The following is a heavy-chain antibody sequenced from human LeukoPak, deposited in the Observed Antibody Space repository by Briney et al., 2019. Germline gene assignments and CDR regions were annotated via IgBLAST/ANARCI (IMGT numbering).Heavy chain of an antibody. J-gene: IGHJ4*02. Sequence: RGESLSISGKGSGYSFSIYWIGWARQMTGKGLEWMGIIYQGDSETRNTPSFQGQVTISADKSFSAAYLQWSSLKASDTAMYYCARLRRPSAAAGPAGYWGQGTLVTVSS. CDR1: GYSFSIYW. D-gene: IGHD6-13*01. CDR2: IYQGDSET. V-gene: IGHV5-51*01. CDR3: ARLRRPSAAAGPAGY.